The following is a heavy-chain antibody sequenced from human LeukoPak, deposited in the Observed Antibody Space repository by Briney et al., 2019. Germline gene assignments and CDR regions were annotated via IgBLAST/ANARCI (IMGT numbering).Heavy chain of an antibody. CDR3: ARSEFEAFDM. Sequence: KPGGSLRLSCAASGFLFSYYSMNWVRQAPGKGLEWVSSINSNSNYMSYADSVKGRFTISRDNAKNSLYLQMTSLRAEDTAVYYCARSEFEAFDMWGQGTMVTVSS. CDR2: INSNSNYM. J-gene: IGHJ3*02. D-gene: IGHD3-10*01. CDR1: GFLFSYYS. V-gene: IGHV3-21*01.